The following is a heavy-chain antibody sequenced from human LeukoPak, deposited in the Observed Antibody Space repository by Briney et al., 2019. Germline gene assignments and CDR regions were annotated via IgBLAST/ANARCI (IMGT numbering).Heavy chain of an antibody. J-gene: IGHJ4*02. CDR1: GFTVITND. CDR3: ARGVEPLAANTLAY. Sequence: GGSLRLSCAASGFTVITNDMTWVRQAPGKGLEWVSVLYSAGNTKYADSVQGRFTISRDNSKNTLYLEMNSLSPDDTAVYYCARGVEPLAANTLAYWGQGTLVTVSS. CDR2: LYSAGNT. V-gene: IGHV3-53*01. D-gene: IGHD1-14*01.